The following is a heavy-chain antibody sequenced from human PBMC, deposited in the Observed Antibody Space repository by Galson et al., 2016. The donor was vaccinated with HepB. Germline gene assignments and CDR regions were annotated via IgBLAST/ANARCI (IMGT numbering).Heavy chain of an antibody. CDR2: DSMDGRRK. V-gene: IGHV3-30*18. CDR3: AKRHEYCPPVGCSVDS. CDR1: GFTFSNRG. J-gene: IGHJ4*02. D-gene: IGHD2/OR15-2a*01. Sequence: SLRLSCAASGFTFSNRGMHWVRQAPGKGLEWVAADSMDGRRKFYADSVKGRFTISRDNSNSMLFLQMNSLRVDDTAVYYCAKRHEYCPPVGCSVDSWGQGTLVSVSS.